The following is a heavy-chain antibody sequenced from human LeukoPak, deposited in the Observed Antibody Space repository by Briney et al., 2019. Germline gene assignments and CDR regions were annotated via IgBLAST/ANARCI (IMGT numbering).Heavy chain of an antibody. D-gene: IGHD2-15*01. Sequence: GGSLRLSCAASGFTFSNAWMSWVRQAPGKGLEWVGCIKSKTDGGTTDYAAPVKGRFTISRDDSKNTLYLQMNSLKTEDTAVYYCTTRPYCSGGSCYLAAFDIWGQGTMVTVSS. V-gene: IGHV3-15*01. CDR1: GFTFSNAW. CDR3: TTRPYCSGGSCYLAAFDI. J-gene: IGHJ3*02. CDR2: IKSKTDGGTT.